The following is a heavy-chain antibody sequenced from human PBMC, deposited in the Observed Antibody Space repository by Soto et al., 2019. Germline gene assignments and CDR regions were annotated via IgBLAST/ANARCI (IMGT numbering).Heavy chain of an antibody. Sequence: SETLSLTCNVSNGSISSSGYYWSWIRQHPGQGLDLIGYIYYSGSTYYNPSLKSRVTISVDTSKNQFSLKLGSVTAADTAMYYCAGGSSKSWFDPGGQGTLVTVSS. CDR2: IYYSGST. J-gene: IGHJ5*02. V-gene: IGHV4-31*03. CDR3: AGGSSKSWFDP. CDR1: NGSISSSGYY. D-gene: IGHD6-6*01.